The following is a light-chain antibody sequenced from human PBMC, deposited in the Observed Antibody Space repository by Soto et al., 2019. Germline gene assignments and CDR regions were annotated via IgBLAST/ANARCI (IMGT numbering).Light chain of an antibody. Sequence: IVLTQSPGTLSLSPGDRATLSCRASHSMSNSNLAWYQHKPGQAPRLLISGASSRATGIPDRFSGSGSGTDFTLTISRLEPEDFAVYYCQQYGSSPPWTFGQGTKVDIK. V-gene: IGKV3-20*01. CDR3: QQYGSSPPWT. CDR1: HSMSNSN. CDR2: GAS. J-gene: IGKJ1*01.